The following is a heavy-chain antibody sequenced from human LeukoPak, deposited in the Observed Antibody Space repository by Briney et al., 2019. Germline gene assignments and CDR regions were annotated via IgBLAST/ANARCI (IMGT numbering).Heavy chain of an antibody. J-gene: IGHJ6*03. V-gene: IGHV3-23*01. D-gene: IGHD2-2*01. CDR3: ARRDIVVVPAARGYMDV. CDR2: ISGSGGST. Sequence: GGSLRLSCAASGFTFSSYAMSWVRQAPGKGLEWVSAISGSGGSTYYADSVKGRFTISRDNSKNTLYLQIITLRAVDTAVYYCARRDIVVVPAARGYMDVWGKGTTVTVSS. CDR1: GFTFSSYA.